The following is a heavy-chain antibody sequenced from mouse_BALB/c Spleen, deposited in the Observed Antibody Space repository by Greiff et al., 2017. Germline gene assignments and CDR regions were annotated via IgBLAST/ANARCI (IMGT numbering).Heavy chain of an antibody. V-gene: IGHV1-80*01. CDR3: ARGEGNYAFDY. J-gene: IGHJ2*01. CDR2: IYPGDGDT. D-gene: IGHD2-1*01. CDR1: GYAFSSYW. Sequence: QVQLQQSGAELVRPGSSVKISCKASGYAFSSYWMNWVKQRPGQGLEWIGQIYPGDGDTNYNGKFKGKATLTADKSSSTAYMQLSSLTSEDSAVYFCARGEGNYAFDYWGQGTTLTVSS.